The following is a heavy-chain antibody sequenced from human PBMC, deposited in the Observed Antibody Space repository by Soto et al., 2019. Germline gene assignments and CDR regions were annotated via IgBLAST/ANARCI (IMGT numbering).Heavy chain of an antibody. J-gene: IGHJ6*02. CDR2: IYSGGST. Sequence: EVQLEESGGGVVQPGGSLRLSCAASGFIVSSDHMSWVRQAPGKGLEWVSVIYSGGSTYYADSVNGRFTISRDNSKNTLYLQMNGRRADDTAVYYCARAGRVVVLFNYCYGLDVWGQGTTVTVSS. CDR1: GFIVSSDH. V-gene: IGHV3-66*01. CDR3: ARAGRVVVLFNYCYGLDV. D-gene: IGHD2-15*01.